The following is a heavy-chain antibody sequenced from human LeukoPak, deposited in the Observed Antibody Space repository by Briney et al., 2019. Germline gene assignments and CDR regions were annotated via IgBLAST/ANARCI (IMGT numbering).Heavy chain of an antibody. Sequence: ASEKVSCKASGGTFSSYAISWVRQAPGHGLEWMGGIIPIFGTANYAQKFQGRVTITTAESTSTAYMELSRLRCEDTAVYYCARDHYYDSSGYYSEYWFDPWGQGTLVTVSS. D-gene: IGHD3-22*01. CDR1: GGTFSSYA. CDR2: IIPIFGTA. J-gene: IGHJ5*02. CDR3: ARDHYYDSSGYYSEYWFDP. V-gene: IGHV1-69*05.